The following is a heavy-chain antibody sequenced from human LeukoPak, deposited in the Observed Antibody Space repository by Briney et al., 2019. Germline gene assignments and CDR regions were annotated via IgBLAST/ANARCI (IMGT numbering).Heavy chain of an antibody. CDR3: AKDLSVTTVTTQSPFDY. CDR2: IRGSGGST. CDR1: GFTFSSYA. D-gene: IGHD4-17*01. V-gene: IGHV3-23*01. J-gene: IGHJ4*02. Sequence: GGSLRLSCSAYGFTFSSYAMSLVRQAPGKGLEWVSAIRGSGGSTYYADSVKGRFTISRDNSKNTLYLQMNSLRAEDTAVYYCAKDLSVTTVTTQSPFDYWGQGTLVTVSS.